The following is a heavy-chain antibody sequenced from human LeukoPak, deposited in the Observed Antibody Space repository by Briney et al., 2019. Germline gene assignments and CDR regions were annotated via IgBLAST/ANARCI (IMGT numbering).Heavy chain of an antibody. D-gene: IGHD2-2*01. CDR3: ARDSHCSSTSCYFVPYYYYGMDV. CDR2: TYYRSKWYN. V-gene: IGHV6-1*01. Sequence: SQTLPLTCAISGDSVSSNSAAWNWIRQSPSRGLEWLGRTYYRSKWYNDYAVSVKSRITINPDTSKNQFSLQLNSVTPEDTAVYYCARDSHCSSTSCYFVPYYYYGMDVWGKGTTVTVSS. CDR1: GDSVSSNSAA. J-gene: IGHJ6*04.